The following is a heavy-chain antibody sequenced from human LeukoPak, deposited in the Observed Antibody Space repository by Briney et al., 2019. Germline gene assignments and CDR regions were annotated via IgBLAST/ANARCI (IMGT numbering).Heavy chain of an antibody. V-gene: IGHV3-72*01. Sequence: PGGSLRLSCAASGLTLSDHYIDWVRQAPGKGLEWVGRSRDKFNSYSTEYAASVKGRFTISRDDSNNSLYLQMNGLKTEDTAVYYCARVTRATGHYFDYWGQGTLATVSS. CDR3: ARVTRATGHYFDY. CDR1: GLTLSDHY. D-gene: IGHD5-12*01. J-gene: IGHJ4*02. CDR2: SRDKFNSYST.